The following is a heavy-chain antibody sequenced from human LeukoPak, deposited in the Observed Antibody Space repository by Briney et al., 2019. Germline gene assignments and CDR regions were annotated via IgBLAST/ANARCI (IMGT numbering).Heavy chain of an antibody. J-gene: IGHJ4*02. CDR2: INHSGST. CDR3: ARVGTDGGYFDY. D-gene: IGHD1-7*01. Sequence: PSETLSLTCAVYGGSFSGYYWSWIRQPPGKGLEWIGEINHSGSTNYNPSLKSRVTISVDSSKNQFSLKLSSVTAADTAVYYCARVGTDGGYFDYWGQGTLVTVSS. V-gene: IGHV4-34*01. CDR1: GGSFSGYY.